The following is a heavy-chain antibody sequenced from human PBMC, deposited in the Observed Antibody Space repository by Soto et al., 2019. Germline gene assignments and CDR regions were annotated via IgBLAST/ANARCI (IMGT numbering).Heavy chain of an antibody. J-gene: IGHJ4*02. CDR1: GYTFTSYG. D-gene: IGHD2-21*02. CDR2: ISAYNGNT. Sequence: ASVKVSCKASGYTFTSYGISWVRQAPGQGLEWMGWISAYNGNTNYAQKFQGRVTITADKSTSTAYMELSSLRSEDTAVYYCARKRPNCGGDCYSHWGQGTLVTVSS. V-gene: IGHV1-18*04. CDR3: ARKRPNCGGDCYSH.